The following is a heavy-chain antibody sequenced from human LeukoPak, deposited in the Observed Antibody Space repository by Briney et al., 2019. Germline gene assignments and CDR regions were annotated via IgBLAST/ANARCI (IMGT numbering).Heavy chain of an antibody. V-gene: IGHV1-69*04. Sequence: ASVKVSCKASGGTFSSYAISWVRQAPGQGLEWMGRIIPILGIANYAQKSQGRVTITADKSTSTAYMELSSLRSEDTAVYYCARDGRYCSSTSCYAGHFDYWGQGTLVTVSS. D-gene: IGHD2-2*01. CDR1: GGTFSSYA. CDR2: IIPILGIA. CDR3: ARDGRYCSSTSCYAGHFDY. J-gene: IGHJ4*02.